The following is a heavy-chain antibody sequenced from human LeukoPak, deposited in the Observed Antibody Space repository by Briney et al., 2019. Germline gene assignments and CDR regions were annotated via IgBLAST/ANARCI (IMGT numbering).Heavy chain of an antibody. D-gene: IGHD3-10*01. J-gene: IGHJ4*02. CDR3: AREMWDGSGSSVLDY. CDR2: IYSGGST. Sequence: GGSLRLSCAASGFTVSSNYMSWVRQAPGKGLEWVSVIYSGGSTYYADSVKGRFTISRDNSKNTLYLQMNSLRAEDTAVYYCAREMWDGSGSSVLDYWGQGTLVTVSS. V-gene: IGHV3-53*01. CDR1: GFTVSSNY.